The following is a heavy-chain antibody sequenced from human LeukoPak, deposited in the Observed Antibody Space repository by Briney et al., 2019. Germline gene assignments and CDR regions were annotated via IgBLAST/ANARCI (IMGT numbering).Heavy chain of an antibody. J-gene: IGHJ5*02. D-gene: IGHD6-13*01. CDR1: GFTPSSDW. Sequence: TLRLSRAPSGFTPSSDWMSSGPEAPGQGLGWVTSIKQDGSEKYSVDSLKGRFTISRENAKNSLYLQINSLRAEDTAVYYCARGAAAGTGPSWFEPWGPGNLV. CDR2: IKQDGSEK. V-gene: IGHV3-7*01. CDR3: ARGAAAGTGPSWFEP.